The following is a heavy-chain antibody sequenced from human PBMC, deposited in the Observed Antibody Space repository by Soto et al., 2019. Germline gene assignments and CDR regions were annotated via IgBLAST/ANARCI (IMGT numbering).Heavy chain of an antibody. CDR3: ARDLGTLKDYDFWSGSP. V-gene: IGHV3-48*01. Sequence: GGSLRLSCAASGFTFSSYSMNWVRQAPGKGLEWVSYISSSSSTIYYADSVKGRFTISRDNAKNSLYLQMNSLRAEDTAVYYCARDLGTLKDYDFWSGSPWGQGTLVTVSS. CDR2: ISSSSSTI. D-gene: IGHD3-3*01. J-gene: IGHJ5*02. CDR1: GFTFSSYS.